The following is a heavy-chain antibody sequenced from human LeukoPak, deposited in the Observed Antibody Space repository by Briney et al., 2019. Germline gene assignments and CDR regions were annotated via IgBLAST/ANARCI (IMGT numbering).Heavy chain of an antibody. CDR2: IRSKAYGGTT. CDR1: GFTVSSSY. Sequence: GGSLRLSCAASGFTVSSSYMSWVRQAPGKGLEWVGFIRSKAYGGTTEYAASVKGRFTISRDDSKSIAYLQMNSLKTEDTAVYYCTRQSITMVRGVTYDHFDYWGQGTLVTVSS. J-gene: IGHJ4*02. D-gene: IGHD3-10*01. V-gene: IGHV3-49*04. CDR3: TRQSITMVRGVTYDHFDY.